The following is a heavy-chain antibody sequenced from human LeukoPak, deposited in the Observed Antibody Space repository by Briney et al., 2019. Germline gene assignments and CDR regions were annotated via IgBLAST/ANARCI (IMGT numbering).Heavy chain of an antibody. CDR3: AKARYCSGGSCYSDY. CDR2: ISSSGSTI. Sequence: TTGGSLRLSCAASGSTFSDYYMSWIRQAPGKGLEWVSYISSSGSTIYYADSVKGRFTISRDNSKNTLYLQMNSLRAEDTAVYYCAKARYCSGGSCYSDYWGQGTLVTVSS. CDR1: GSTFSDYY. D-gene: IGHD2-15*01. V-gene: IGHV3-11*01. J-gene: IGHJ4*02.